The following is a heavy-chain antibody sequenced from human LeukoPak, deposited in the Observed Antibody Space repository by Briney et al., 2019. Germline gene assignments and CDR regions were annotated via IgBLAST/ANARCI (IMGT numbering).Heavy chain of an antibody. CDR3: ARDASPGTPPVYFDY. V-gene: IGHV1-8*01. Sequence: EASVKVSCKASGYSFSSHDINWVRQATGQGLEWMGWMNPKSGNTDHAQKFQGRVTMSRNTSISVAYLELSSLRSEDTAVYYCARDASPGTPPVYFDYWGQGTLVTVSS. J-gene: IGHJ4*02. CDR2: MNPKSGNT. CDR1: GYSFSSHD. D-gene: IGHD3-16*01.